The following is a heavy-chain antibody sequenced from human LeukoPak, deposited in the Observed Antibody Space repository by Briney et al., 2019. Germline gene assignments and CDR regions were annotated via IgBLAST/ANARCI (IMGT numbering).Heavy chain of an antibody. J-gene: IGHJ4*02. CDR2: ISYDGSNK. D-gene: IGHD3-22*01. V-gene: IGHV3-30*04. CDR1: GFTFSTYP. CDR3: ANFGGDSSGYYYPLDY. Sequence: PGRSLRLSCAASGFTFSTYPMHWVRQAPGKGLEWVAVISYDGSNKYYADSVKGRFIISRDNSKNTLYLQMNSLRAEDTAVYYCANFGGDSSGYYYPLDYWGQGTLVTVSS.